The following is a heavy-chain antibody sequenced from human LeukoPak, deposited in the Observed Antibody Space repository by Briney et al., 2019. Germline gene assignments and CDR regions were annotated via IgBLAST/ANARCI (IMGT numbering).Heavy chain of an antibody. J-gene: IGHJ4*02. CDR2: IWYDGSNK. V-gene: IGHV3-33*01. Sequence: GGSLRLSCAASGFTFSNYGMHWVRQAPGKGLEWVALIWYDGSNKYYADSVKGRLTISRDNSKNTLYLQMNSLRAEDTAVYYCAREGPRGNSQFDYWGQGTLVTVSS. D-gene: IGHD2/OR15-2a*01. CDR1: GFTFSNYG. CDR3: AREGPRGNSQFDY.